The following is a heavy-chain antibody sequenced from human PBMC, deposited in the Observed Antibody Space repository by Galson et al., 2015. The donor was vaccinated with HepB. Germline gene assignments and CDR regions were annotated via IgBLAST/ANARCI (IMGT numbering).Heavy chain of an antibody. D-gene: IGHD4-23*01. V-gene: IGHV4-59*08. CDR1: GTSIRSYY. Sequence: SETLSLTCIISGTSIRSYYWSWIRQPPGKGLECIGYIHHSGSTNYNLSTKSRVTLSVDTSKNEFSLKLSSVTAADTAFYYCARHYRSSYGGYFQVWGQGTLVTVSS. J-gene: IGHJ1*01. CDR2: IHHSGST. CDR3: ARHYRSSYGGYFQV.